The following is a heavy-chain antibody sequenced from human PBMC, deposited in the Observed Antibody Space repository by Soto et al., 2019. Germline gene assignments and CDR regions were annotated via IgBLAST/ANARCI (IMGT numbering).Heavy chain of an antibody. CDR3: ARGGVTPRYYYGMDV. J-gene: IGHJ6*02. D-gene: IGHD1-20*01. V-gene: IGHV4-34*01. CDR2: INHSGST. Sequence: PSETLSLTCAVYGGSFSGYYWSWIRQPPGKGLEWIGEINHSGSTNYNPSLKSRVTISVDTSKNQFSLKLSSVTAAGTAVYYCARGGVTPRYYYGMDVWGQGTTVTVS. CDR1: GGSFSGYY.